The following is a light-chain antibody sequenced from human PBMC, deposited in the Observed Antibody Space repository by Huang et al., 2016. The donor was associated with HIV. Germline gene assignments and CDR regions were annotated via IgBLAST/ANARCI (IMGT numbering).Light chain of an antibody. CDR1: QSVSSY. V-gene: IGKV3-11*01. CDR2: DAS. Sequence: EIVLTQSPATLSLSPGERATLGCRASQSVSSYLAWYQQKPGQAPRLLIYDASHRATGNPARFSGSGSGTDFTLTISSLEPEDFAVYDCQQRSNWPMYTFGQGTKLEIK. CDR3: QQRSNWPMYT. J-gene: IGKJ2*01.